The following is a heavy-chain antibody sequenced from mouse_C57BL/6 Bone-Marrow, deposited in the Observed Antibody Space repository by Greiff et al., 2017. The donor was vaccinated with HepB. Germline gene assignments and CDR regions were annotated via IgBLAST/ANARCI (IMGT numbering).Heavy chain of an antibody. J-gene: IGHJ1*03. CDR1: GYTFTSYW. CDR2: IDPSDSYT. D-gene: IGHD1-1*01. Sequence: QVQLQQSGAELVKPGASVKLSCKASGYTFTSYWMQWVKQRPGQGLEWIGEIDPSDSYTNYNQKFKGKATLTVDTSSSTAYMQLSSLTSEDSAVYYCGRPPGSSPYWYFDVWGTGTTVTVSS. V-gene: IGHV1-50*01. CDR3: GRPPGSSPYWYFDV.